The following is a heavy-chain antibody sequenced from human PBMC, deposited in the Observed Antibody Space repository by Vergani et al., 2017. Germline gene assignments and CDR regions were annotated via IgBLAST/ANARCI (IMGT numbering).Heavy chain of an antibody. J-gene: IGHJ4*02. CDR3: ARDLYSGSXIDY. D-gene: IGHD1-26*01. V-gene: IGHV3-33*01. CDR2: IWYDGSNK. Sequence: QVQLVESGGGVVQPGRSLRLSCAASGFTFSSYGMHWVRQAPGKGLEWVAVIWYDGSNKYYADSVKGRFTISRDNSKNTLYLQMNSLRAEDTAVYYCARDLYSGSXIDYWGQGTLVTVSS. CDR1: GFTFSSYG.